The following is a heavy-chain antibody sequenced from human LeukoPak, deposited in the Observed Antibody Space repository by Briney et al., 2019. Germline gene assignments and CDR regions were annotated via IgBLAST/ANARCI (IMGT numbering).Heavy chain of an antibody. CDR1: GGTFSSYA. Sequence: SVKVSCKASGGTFSSYAISWVRQAPGQGLEWMGGIIPIFGTANYAQKFQGRVTITADKSTSTAYMELSSLRSEDTAVYYCARENAIAVAGTSLQYNWFDPWGQGTLVTVSS. CDR3: ARENAIAVAGTSLQYNWFDP. CDR2: IIPIFGTA. D-gene: IGHD6-19*01. J-gene: IGHJ5*02. V-gene: IGHV1-69*06.